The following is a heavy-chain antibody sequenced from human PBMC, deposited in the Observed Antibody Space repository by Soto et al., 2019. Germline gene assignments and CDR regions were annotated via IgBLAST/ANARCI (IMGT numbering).Heavy chain of an antibody. V-gene: IGHV3-7*05. D-gene: IGHD6-13*01. CDR2: IKQDGSEK. J-gene: IGHJ4*02. CDR1: GFTFSSYW. Sequence: GSLRLSCAASGFTFSSYWMSCVRQAPGKGLEWVANIKQDGSEKYYVDSVKGRFTISRDNAKNSLYLQMNSLRAEDTAVYYCARGGSSWYGGLFDYWGQGPLVTVSS. CDR3: ARGGSSWYGGLFDY.